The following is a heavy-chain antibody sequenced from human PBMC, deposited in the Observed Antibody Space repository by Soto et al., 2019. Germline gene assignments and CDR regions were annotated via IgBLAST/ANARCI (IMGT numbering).Heavy chain of an antibody. V-gene: IGHV1-3*01. CDR2: INAGNGNT. D-gene: IGHD2-15*01. CDR3: ARDGDVVVVAAFDY. Sequence: ASVKVSCKASGYTFTSYAMHWVRQAPGQRLEWMGWINAGNGNTKYSQKFQGRVTITRDTSASTAYMELSSLRSEDTAVYYCARDGDVVVVAAFDYWGQGTLVTVSS. J-gene: IGHJ4*02. CDR1: GYTFTSYA.